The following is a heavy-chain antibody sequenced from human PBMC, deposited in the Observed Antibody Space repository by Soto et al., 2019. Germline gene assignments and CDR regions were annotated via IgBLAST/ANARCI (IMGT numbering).Heavy chain of an antibody. V-gene: IGHV4-39*01. Sequence: SETLSLTCSVSGGSIISSDFYWGWVRQPPGKGLEWIGSIFYLGSSYYNPSLKSRVTMSVDTSKNQFSLRLRSVTAADTALYFCARHSLALRKNNWFDPWGQGIMVTVSS. CDR3: ARHSLALRKNNWFDP. CDR2: IFYLGSS. D-gene: IGHD3-3*02. CDR1: GGSIISSDFY. J-gene: IGHJ5*02.